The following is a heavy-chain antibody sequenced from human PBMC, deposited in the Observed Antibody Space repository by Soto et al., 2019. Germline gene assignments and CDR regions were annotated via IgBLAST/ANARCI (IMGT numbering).Heavy chain of an antibody. D-gene: IGHD2-21*02. CDR3: ARDLRAPLVATAMPYYMDV. V-gene: IGHV3-7*05. Sequence: SGGSMGLSCAASGFSISSFGMTWVRQAPGAGLEWVANIKQDGSEKYYVDSVSGRFTISRDNAKNSLYLEMNSLRAEDTAVYYCARDLRAPLVATAMPYYMDVWGKGTTVTVSS. CDR1: GFSISSFG. J-gene: IGHJ6*03. CDR2: IKQDGSEK.